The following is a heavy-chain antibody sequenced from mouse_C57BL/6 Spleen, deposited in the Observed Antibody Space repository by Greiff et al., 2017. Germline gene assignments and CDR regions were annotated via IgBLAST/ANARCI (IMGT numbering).Heavy chain of an antibody. Sequence: EVQLQESGPGLVKPSPSLSLTCSVTGYSITSGYYWNWIRQFPGNKLEWMGYISYDGSNNYNPSLKNRITITRDTSKNQFYLKLNSVTTEDTATYYCARGSMDYWGQGTSVTVSS. CDR3: ARGSMDY. CDR2: ISYDGSN. J-gene: IGHJ4*01. V-gene: IGHV3-6*01. CDR1: GYSITSGYY. D-gene: IGHD3-1*01.